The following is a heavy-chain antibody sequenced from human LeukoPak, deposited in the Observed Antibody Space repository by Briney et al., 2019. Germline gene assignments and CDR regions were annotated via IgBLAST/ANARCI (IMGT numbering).Heavy chain of an antibody. Sequence: GESLRLSCAASVCTVGNNYMNWVRKAPGKGLEWVSVIYSGGNTYYADSVKGRFTISRDNSKNLLYLQMNSLRAEDTAVYYCATSSSTGVWGQGTLVTVSS. J-gene: IGHJ4*02. V-gene: IGHV3-53*01. CDR3: ATSSSTGV. CDR1: VCTVGNNY. D-gene: IGHD1-14*01. CDR2: IYSGGNT.